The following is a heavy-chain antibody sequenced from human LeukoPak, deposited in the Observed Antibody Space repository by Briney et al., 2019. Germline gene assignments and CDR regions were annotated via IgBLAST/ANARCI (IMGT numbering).Heavy chain of an antibody. Sequence: PGGSLRLSCAASGFTFSSYAMHWVRQAPGKGLEWVAVISYDGSNKYYADSVKGRFTISRDNSKNTLYLQMNSLRAEDTAVYYCARASRTMVRGVITIDAFDIWGQGTMVTVSS. V-gene: IGHV3-30*04. CDR1: GFTFSSYA. CDR3: ARASRTMVRGVITIDAFDI. D-gene: IGHD3-10*01. CDR2: ISYDGSNK. J-gene: IGHJ3*02.